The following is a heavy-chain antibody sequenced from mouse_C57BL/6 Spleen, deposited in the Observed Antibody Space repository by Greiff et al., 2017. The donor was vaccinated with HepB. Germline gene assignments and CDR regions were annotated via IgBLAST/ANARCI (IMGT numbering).Heavy chain of an antibody. J-gene: IGHJ2*01. CDR2: IWWDDDK. Sequence: QVTLKVSGPGILQPSQTLSLTCSFSGFSLSTFGMGVGWIRQPSGKGLEWLAHIWWDDDKYYHPALKSRLTSSKDTSKNQVFLKIANVDTADTATYYCARIYYYGSSQYYFDYWGQGTTLTVSS. CDR3: ARIYYYGSSQYYFDY. CDR1: GFSLSTFGMG. V-gene: IGHV8-8*01. D-gene: IGHD1-1*01.